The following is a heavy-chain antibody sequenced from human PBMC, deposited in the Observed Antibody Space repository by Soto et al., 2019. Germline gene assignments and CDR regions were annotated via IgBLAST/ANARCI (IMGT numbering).Heavy chain of an antibody. V-gene: IGHV3-30-3*01. D-gene: IGHD5-18*01. CDR2: ISYDGSNK. Sequence: GGSLRLSCAASGFTFSSYGMHWVRQAPGKGLEWVAVISYDGSNKYYAESVKGRFTISRDNSKNTLYLQMNSLRAEDTAVYYCARESGYSYDYGMDVWGPGPPLTLSS. CDR3: ARESGYSYDYGMDV. J-gene: IGHJ6*02. CDR1: GFTFSSYG.